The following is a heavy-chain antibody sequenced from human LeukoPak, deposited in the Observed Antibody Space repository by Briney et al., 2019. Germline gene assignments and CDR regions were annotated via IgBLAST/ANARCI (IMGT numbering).Heavy chain of an antibody. CDR3: ARGGSAAAGTSRFDY. CDR1: GFTFSDYY. V-gene: IGHV3-11*04. D-gene: IGHD6-13*01. J-gene: IGHJ4*02. Sequence: GGSLRLSCAGSGFTFSDYYMSWIRQAPGKGLGWVSYISSSGSTIYYADSVKGRFTISRDNAKNSLYLQMDSLRAEDTAVYYCARGGSAAAGTSRFDYWGQGTLVTVSS. CDR2: ISSSGSTI.